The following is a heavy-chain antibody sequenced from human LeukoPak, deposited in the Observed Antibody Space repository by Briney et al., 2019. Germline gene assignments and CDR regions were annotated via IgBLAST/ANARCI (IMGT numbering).Heavy chain of an antibody. CDR3: ARGYTDGSIDY. Sequence: SSETLSLTCTVSGGSISSYYWSWIRQPPGKGLEWIGYIYYSGSTNYNPSLKSRVTISVDTSKNQFSLKLSSVTAADTAVYYCARGYTDGSIDYWGQGTLVTVSS. V-gene: IGHV4-59*08. D-gene: IGHD5-18*01. CDR1: GGSISSYY. CDR2: IYYSGST. J-gene: IGHJ4*02.